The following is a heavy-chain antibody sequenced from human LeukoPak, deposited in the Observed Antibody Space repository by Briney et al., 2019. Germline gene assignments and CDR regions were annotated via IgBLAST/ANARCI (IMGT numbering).Heavy chain of an antibody. V-gene: IGHV1-69*01. D-gene: IGHD3-9*01. CDR2: IIPIFGTA. Sequence: GSSVKVPCKASGGTFSSYAISWVRQAPGQGLEWMGGIIPIFGTANYAQKFQGRVTITADESTSTAYMELSSLRSEDTAVYYCARSGLRYFDWLDPNWFDPWGQGTLVTVSS. J-gene: IGHJ5*02. CDR1: GGTFSSYA. CDR3: ARSGLRYFDWLDPNWFDP.